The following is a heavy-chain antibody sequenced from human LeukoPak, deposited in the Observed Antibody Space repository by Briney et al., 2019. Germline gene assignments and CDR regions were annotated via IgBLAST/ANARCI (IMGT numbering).Heavy chain of an antibody. V-gene: IGHV5-51*01. CDR3: ARVPEDSFGYHTYGMDV. D-gene: IGHD3-22*01. J-gene: IGHJ6*02. CDR2: IYPGDSET. CDR1: GYSFTSYW. Sequence: GESLKISCKGSGYSFTSYWIGWVRQMPGKGLEWMGMIYPGDSETRYSPSFQDQVTFSADKSINTANLTWSSVKASDTAMYYCARVPEDSFGYHTYGMDVWGQGTTVIVFS.